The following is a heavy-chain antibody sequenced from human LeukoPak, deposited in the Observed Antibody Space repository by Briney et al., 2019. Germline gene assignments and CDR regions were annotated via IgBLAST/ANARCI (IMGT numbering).Heavy chain of an antibody. Sequence: ASVKVSCKASGYTFTSYDINWVRQATGQGLEWMRWMNPNSGNTGYAQKFQGRVTITRNTSISTAYMELSSLRSEDTAVYYCARGRRTRYCSSTSCYYFDYWAREPWSPSPQ. J-gene: IGHJ4*02. CDR2: MNPNSGNT. V-gene: IGHV1-8*03. CDR3: ARGRRTRYCSSTSCYYFDY. D-gene: IGHD2-2*01. CDR1: GYTFTSYD.